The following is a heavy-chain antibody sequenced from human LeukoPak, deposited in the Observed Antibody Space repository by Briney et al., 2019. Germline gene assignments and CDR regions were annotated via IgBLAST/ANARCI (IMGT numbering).Heavy chain of an antibody. CDR3: ARDSTARGEPAFDP. D-gene: IGHD3-10*01. CDR2: IYTSGST. CDR1: GGSISSYY. Sequence: PSETLSLTCTVSGGSISSYYWSWIRQPAGKGLEWIGRIYTSGSTNYNPSLKSRVTISVDKSKNQFSLKLSSVTAADTAVYYCARDSTARGEPAFDPWGQGTLVTVSS. J-gene: IGHJ5*02. V-gene: IGHV4-4*07.